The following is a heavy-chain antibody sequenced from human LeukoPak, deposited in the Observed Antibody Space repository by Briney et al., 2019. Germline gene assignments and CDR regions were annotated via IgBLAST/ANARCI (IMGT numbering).Heavy chain of an antibody. CDR2: ISGSGGNT. D-gene: IGHD6-19*01. CDR1: GFTFSSYA. J-gene: IGHJ4*02. Sequence: PGGSLRLSCATSGFTFSSYAMSWVRQAPGKGLEWVSSISGSGGNTYYADSVKGRFTISRDYSKNTLYLQMNSLRAEDTAVYYCAKDIAVAGTSWVYWGQGTLVTVSS. CDR3: AKDIAVAGTSWVY. V-gene: IGHV3-23*01.